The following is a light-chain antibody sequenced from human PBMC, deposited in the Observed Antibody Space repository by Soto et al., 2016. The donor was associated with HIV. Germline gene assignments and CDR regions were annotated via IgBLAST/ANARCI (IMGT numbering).Light chain of an antibody. CDR1: QSISTY. CDR3: QQYYTYT. CDR2: GAS. J-gene: IGKJ1*01. V-gene: IGKV1-39*01. Sequence: DIQLTQSPSSLSASVGDSVTITCRASQSISTYLSWYQQKPGKAPKLLISGASALQTGVPSSFRGTGSGTDFTLTISSLQPDDFATYYCQQYYTYTFGQGTKVDMK.